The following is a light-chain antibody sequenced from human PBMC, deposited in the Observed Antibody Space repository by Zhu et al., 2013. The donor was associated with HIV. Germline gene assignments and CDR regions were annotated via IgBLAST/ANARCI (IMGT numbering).Light chain of an antibody. V-gene: IGKV3-15*01. Sequence: EIVLTQSPGTLSLSPRERATLSCRASQSVSSSYLAWYQQKPGQAPRLLIYGASTRATGIPARFSGSGSGTDFTLTISSLQSEDCAVYYCLQYHDWPPWTFGQGTKVEIE. J-gene: IGKJ1*01. CDR2: GAS. CDR3: LQYHDWPPWT. CDR1: QSVSSSY.